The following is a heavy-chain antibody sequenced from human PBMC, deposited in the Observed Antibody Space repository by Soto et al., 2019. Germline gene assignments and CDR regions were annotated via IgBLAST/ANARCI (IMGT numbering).Heavy chain of an antibody. CDR2: ISYDGSNK. Sequence: QVQLVESGGGVVQPGRSLRLSCAASGFTFSSYAMHWVRQAPGKGLEWVAVISYDGSNKYYEDSVKGRFTISRDNSKNTLYLQMNSLRAEDTGVYYCAREIERLLGYWGQGTLVTVSS. D-gene: IGHD3-3*01. V-gene: IGHV3-30*04. CDR1: GFTFSSYA. J-gene: IGHJ4*02. CDR3: AREIERLLGY.